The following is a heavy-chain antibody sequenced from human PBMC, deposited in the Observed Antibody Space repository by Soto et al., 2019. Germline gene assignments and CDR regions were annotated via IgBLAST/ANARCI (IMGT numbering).Heavy chain of an antibody. V-gene: IGHV3-7*01. CDR3: VREDWHRFDS. CDR1: GFMFSAYW. D-gene: IGHD2-21*01. J-gene: IGHJ4*02. CDR2: ISGGASDK. Sequence: EVQLVESGGRLVQPGGSLRLYCAASGFMFSAYWISWVRQDPGKGLEWVATISGGASDKFYVDSVKGRFTISRDDSKNTLYLQMNSLRDEDTAVHYCVREDWHRFDSWGQGTLVTVSS.